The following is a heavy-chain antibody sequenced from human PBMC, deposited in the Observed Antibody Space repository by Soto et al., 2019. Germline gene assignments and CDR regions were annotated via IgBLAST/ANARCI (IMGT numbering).Heavy chain of an antibody. J-gene: IGHJ4*02. CDR2: IWYDGSNK. CDR1: GFTFSSYG. D-gene: IGHD3-3*01. CDR3: ARESGSGSYDFWSGYSTSNIDY. V-gene: IGHV3-33*01. Sequence: ALRLSCAASGFTFSSYGMHWVRQAPGKGLEWVAVIWYDGSNKYYADSVKGRFTISRDNSKNTLYLQMNSLRAEDTAVYYCARESGSGSYDFWSGYSTSNIDYWGQGTLVTVSS.